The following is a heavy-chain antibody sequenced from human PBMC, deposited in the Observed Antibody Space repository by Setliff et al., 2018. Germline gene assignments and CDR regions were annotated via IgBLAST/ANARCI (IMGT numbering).Heavy chain of an antibody. V-gene: IGHV3-48*01. CDR2: ISRSSGAI. D-gene: IGHD2-21*01. CDR1: GFTFSSYG. Sequence: PGGSLRLSCAASGFTFSSYGMNWVRQAPGKGLEWVSSISRSSGAIYYADSVRGRFTISRDISKNTLYLQMNSLRPEDTAVYYCARGGDYCGGECYIPPPDSYWGQGTLVTVSS. CDR3: ARGGDYCGGECYIPPPDSY. J-gene: IGHJ4*02.